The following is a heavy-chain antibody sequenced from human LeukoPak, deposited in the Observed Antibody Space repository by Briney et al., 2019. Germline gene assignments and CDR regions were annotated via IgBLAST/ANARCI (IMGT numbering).Heavy chain of an antibody. CDR1: GYSISSGYY. CDR3: ARVGSSGFSPD. D-gene: IGHD3-10*01. J-gene: IGHJ4*02. Sequence: SETLSLTCTVSGYSISSGYYWGWVRQPPGKGLEWIGSIYHSGSTYYNPSLKSRVTISVDKSKNQFSLKLSSVTAADTAVYYCARVGSSGFSPDWGQGTLVTVSS. CDR2: IYHSGST. V-gene: IGHV4-38-2*02.